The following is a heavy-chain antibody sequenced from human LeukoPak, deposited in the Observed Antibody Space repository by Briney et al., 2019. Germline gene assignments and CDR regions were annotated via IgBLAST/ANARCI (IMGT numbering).Heavy chain of an antibody. CDR3: AGHDEGSGWYRSYIDL. CDR2: ISTSGST. Sequence: SETLSLTCTVSGVSISSYYCSWIRQPPGKGLEWIGYISTSGSTDYSPSLKSRVTISVARSKNQCSLNLSSVTAADTAVYYCAGHDEGSGWYRSYIDLWGRGTLVIVSS. CDR1: GVSISSYY. V-gene: IGHV4-4*09. D-gene: IGHD6-19*01. J-gene: IGHJ2*01.